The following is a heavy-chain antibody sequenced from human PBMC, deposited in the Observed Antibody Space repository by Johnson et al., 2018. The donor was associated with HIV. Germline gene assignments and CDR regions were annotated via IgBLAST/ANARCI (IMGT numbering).Heavy chain of an antibody. D-gene: IGHD3-22*01. CDR3: AKDQASGYYCDAFDI. V-gene: IGHV3-53*01. J-gene: IGHJ3*02. CDR2: SWNNGYI. CDR1: GFTVSSNY. Sequence: MQLVESGGDLIQPGGSLRLSCAASGFTVSSNYMSWVRQAPGKGLEWVSGISWNNGYIGYADSLKGRFTISRDNAKNTLYLQMNSLRAEDTAVYYCAKDQASGYYCDAFDIWGQGTMVTVSS.